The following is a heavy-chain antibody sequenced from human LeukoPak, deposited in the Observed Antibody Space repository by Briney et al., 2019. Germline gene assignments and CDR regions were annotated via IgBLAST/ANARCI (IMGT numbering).Heavy chain of an antibody. D-gene: IGHD1-1*01. Sequence: PGGSLRLSCAASGFTFSDYSMSWIRRAPGKGLEWVSSISGDSTYIYNAGSVKGRFTISRDNAQASLYLQMISLRADDTAVYYCARVSGRLERQSDLDYWGQGTLVIVSS. J-gene: IGHJ4*02. CDR1: GFTFSDYS. CDR3: ARVSGRLERQSDLDY. V-gene: IGHV3-21*01. CDR2: ISGDSTYI.